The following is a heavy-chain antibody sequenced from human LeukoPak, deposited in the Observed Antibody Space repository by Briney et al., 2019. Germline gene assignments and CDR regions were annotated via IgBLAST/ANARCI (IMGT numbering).Heavy chain of an antibody. D-gene: IGHD2-21*02. CDR1: GFTFSSYE. J-gene: IGHJ3*02. CDR3: ARIVVVTAIQGIDAFDI. V-gene: IGHV3-48*03. Sequence: PGGSLRLSYAASGFTFSSYEMNWVRQAPGKGLEWVSYISSSGSTIYYADSVKGRFTISRDNAKNSLYLQMNSLRAEDTAVYYCARIVVVTAIQGIDAFDIWGQGTMVTVSS. CDR2: ISSSGSTI.